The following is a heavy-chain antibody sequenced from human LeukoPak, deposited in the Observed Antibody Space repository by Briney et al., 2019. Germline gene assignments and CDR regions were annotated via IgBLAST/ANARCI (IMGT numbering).Heavy chain of an antibody. CDR1: GYTFTNYG. CDR2: ISCYNGNT. D-gene: IGHD1-26*01. J-gene: IGHJ4*02. V-gene: IGHV1-18*01. CDR3: ARDGVGASFDY. Sequence: ASVKVSCKASGYTFTNYGISWVRQAHGQGLEWMGWISCYNGNTRYAQMVQGRVTMTTDTSTNTAYMELRSLRSDDTAVYYCARDGVGASFDYWGQGTLVTVSS.